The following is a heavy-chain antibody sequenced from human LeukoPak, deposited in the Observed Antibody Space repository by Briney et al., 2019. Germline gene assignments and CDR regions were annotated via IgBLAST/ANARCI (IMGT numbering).Heavy chain of an antibody. Sequence: GGSLRLSCAASGFPLSGYWMHWVRQGPGKGLVWVSRINSDGRSTAYADSVKGRFTISRDSSKNTLYLQMNSLRAEDTAVYYCASATGDNYAFDIWGQGTMVTVSS. CDR3: ASATGDNYAFDI. V-gene: IGHV3-74*03. J-gene: IGHJ3*02. CDR1: GFPLSGYW. D-gene: IGHD7-27*01. CDR2: INSDGRST.